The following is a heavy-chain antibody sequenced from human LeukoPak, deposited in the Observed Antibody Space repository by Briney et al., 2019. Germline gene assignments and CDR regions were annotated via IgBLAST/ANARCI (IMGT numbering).Heavy chain of an antibody. Sequence: GGSLRLSCAASGFTFSSYEMNWVRPAPGKGLEWVSDISSSGRIIYYADSVKGRFTISRDNTKNSLYLQMNSLRAEDTAVYYCARVSRYANDYWGQGTLVTVSS. V-gene: IGHV3-48*03. D-gene: IGHD2-2*01. CDR3: ARVSRYANDY. J-gene: IGHJ4*02. CDR2: ISSSGRII. CDR1: GFTFSSYE.